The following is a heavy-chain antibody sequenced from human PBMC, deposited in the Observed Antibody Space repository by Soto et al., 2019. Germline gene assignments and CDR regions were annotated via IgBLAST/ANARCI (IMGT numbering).Heavy chain of an antibody. Sequence: GGSLRLSCAASGFTFSSYAMNWVRQPPGKGLEWVSGINDRGRSTYYADSVKGRFTISRDNSKNTLSLQMNSLRAEDTAVYYCTTDIPWLVPAGKSYYFDDWGQGTLVTVSS. J-gene: IGHJ4*02. V-gene: IGHV3-23*01. CDR2: INDRGRST. CDR3: TTDIPWLVPAGKSYYFDD. CDR1: GFTFSSYA. D-gene: IGHD6-19*01.